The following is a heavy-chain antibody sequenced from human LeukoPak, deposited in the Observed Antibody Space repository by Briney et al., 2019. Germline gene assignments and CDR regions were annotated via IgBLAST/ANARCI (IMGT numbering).Heavy chain of an antibody. CDR2: IWSDATNR. CDR1: GFIFSHHG. V-gene: IGHV3-33*01. CDR3: ARDAQRGFDFSNSLKN. Sequence: PGGSLRLSCAASGFIFSHHGMHWVRQAPGKGLEWVAVIWSDATNRFYADSVKGRFTISRDNSQNTVYLQMSSLRVKDTAIYYCARDAQRGFDFSNSLKNWGHGTHVTVSS. J-gene: IGHJ1*01. D-gene: IGHD4-11*01.